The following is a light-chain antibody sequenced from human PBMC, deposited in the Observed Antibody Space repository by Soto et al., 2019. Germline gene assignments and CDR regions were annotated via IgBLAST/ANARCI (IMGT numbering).Light chain of an antibody. J-gene: IGKJ2*01. CDR1: QNVNSQ. V-gene: IGKV3-20*01. CDR2: DAS. Sequence: EIVLTQSPGTLSLSPGERATLSCRASQNVNSQLAWHQQKPGQAPRLLIYDASTRATGIPDKFSGSGSGTDFSLDISRLEPEDFAVYYCQQHGNLPYTFGQGTKLEIK. CDR3: QQHGNLPYT.